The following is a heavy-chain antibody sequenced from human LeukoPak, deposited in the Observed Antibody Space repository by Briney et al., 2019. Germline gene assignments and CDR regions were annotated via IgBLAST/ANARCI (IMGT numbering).Heavy chain of an antibody. CDR1: GYTFTGYY. Sequence: ASVKVSCKASGYTFTGYYMHWVRQAPGQGLEWMGWINPNSGGTNYAQKFQGRVTTTRDTSISTAYMELSRLRSDDTAVYYCARAEGYSSGWYYEGFDYWGQGTLVTVSS. CDR2: INPNSGGT. D-gene: IGHD6-19*01. V-gene: IGHV1-2*02. J-gene: IGHJ4*02. CDR3: ARAEGYSSGWYYEGFDY.